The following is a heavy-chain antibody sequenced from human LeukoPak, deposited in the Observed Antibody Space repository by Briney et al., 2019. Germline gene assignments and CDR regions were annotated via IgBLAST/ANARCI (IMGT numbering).Heavy chain of an antibody. V-gene: IGHV1-18*01. Sequence: ASVKVSCKASGYTFTSYGISWVRQAPGQGLEWMGWISAYNGNTNYAQKLQGRVTMTTDTSTSTVYMELSSLRSEDTAVYYCARVASSGNDAFDIWGQGTMVTVSS. CDR1: GYTFTSYG. CDR2: ISAYNGNT. D-gene: IGHD3-10*01. J-gene: IGHJ3*02. CDR3: ARVASSGNDAFDI.